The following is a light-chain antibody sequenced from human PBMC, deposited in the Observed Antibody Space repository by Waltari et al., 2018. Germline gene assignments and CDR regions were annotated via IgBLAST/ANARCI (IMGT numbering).Light chain of an antibody. CDR1: QNLLYSFNSKNY. V-gene: IGKV4-1*01. Sequence: VSTQSPACLAVSVARGSSNPRMPSQNLLYSFNSKNYLAWYQQKPGQPPKLVIYWASTRASGVPDRFSGSGSGTDFTLTISSLQAEDVAVYHCQQYYSTPPTFGQGTKLEIK. CDR2: WAS. CDR3: QQYYSTPPT. J-gene: IGKJ2*01.